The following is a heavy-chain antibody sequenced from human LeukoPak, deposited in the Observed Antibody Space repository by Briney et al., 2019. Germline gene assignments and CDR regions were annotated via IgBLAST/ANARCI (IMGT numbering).Heavy chain of an antibody. J-gene: IGHJ4*02. Sequence: SGGSLRLSCAASGFTFSSYAMHWVRQAPGKGLECVSAISSNGGSTYYANSVKSRFTISRDNSKNTLYLQMGSLRAEDMAVYYCARDTAPYVWGSYAPFDYWGQGTLVTVSS. D-gene: IGHD3-16*01. CDR1: GFTFSSYA. CDR3: ARDTAPYVWGSYAPFDY. V-gene: IGHV3-64*01. CDR2: ISSNGGST.